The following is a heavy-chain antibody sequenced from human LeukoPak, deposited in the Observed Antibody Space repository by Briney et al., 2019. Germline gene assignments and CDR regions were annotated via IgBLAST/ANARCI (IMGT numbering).Heavy chain of an antibody. V-gene: IGHV4-39*01. Sequence: SETLSLTCTISGGSMNSSNDYWGWIRQPPGKGLEWIGNIHYSGSTYYNPSLRSRVIMSVDTSKNQFSLRLNSVTAADTAVYYCANSPNNYLWGMRPDAFDIWGQGTMVTVSS. CDR1: GGSMNSSNDY. CDR2: IHYSGST. CDR3: ANSPNNYLWGMRPDAFDI. D-gene: IGHD3-16*01. J-gene: IGHJ3*02.